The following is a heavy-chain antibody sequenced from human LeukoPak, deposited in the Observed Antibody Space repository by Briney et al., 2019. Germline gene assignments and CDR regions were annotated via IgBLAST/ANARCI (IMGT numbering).Heavy chain of an antibody. Sequence: GGSLRLSCAASGFTVSSNYMSWVRQAPGKGLEWVSVIYSGGSTYYADSVKGRFTISRDNSKNTLYLQMNSLRAEDTAVYYCARGYSSGWYNLGDYWGQGTLVTVPS. CDR3: ARGYSSGWYNLGDY. V-gene: IGHV3-66*01. D-gene: IGHD6-19*01. CDR2: IYSGGST. CDR1: GFTVSSNY. J-gene: IGHJ4*02.